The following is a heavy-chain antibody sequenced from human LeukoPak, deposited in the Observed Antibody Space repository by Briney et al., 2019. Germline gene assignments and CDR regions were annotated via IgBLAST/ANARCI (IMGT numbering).Heavy chain of an antibody. CDR1: GYTFTSYG. J-gene: IGHJ6*03. CDR2: ISAYNGNT. CDR3: ARRFPDYCDCNERSYDFYDMDV. V-gene: IGHV1-18*01. Sequence: GTSVKVSCKASGYTFTSYGISWVRQAPGQGLELMGGISAYNGNTNYAQKLQGGVTMTTVTSTSTAYMERRSLISDDTAVVFCARRFPDYCDCNERSYDFYDMDVWGKGTTVTVS. D-gene: IGHD4-17*01.